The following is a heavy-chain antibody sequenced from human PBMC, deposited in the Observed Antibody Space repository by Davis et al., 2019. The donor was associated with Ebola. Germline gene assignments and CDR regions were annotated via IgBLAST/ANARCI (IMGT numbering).Heavy chain of an antibody. J-gene: IGHJ5*02. Sequence: PSETLSLTCTVSGYSISRGYYWGWIRQPPGKGLEWIGNIYHSGSTYYNPSLKSRVTISVDTSKTQFSLKLSSVTAADTAVYYCARDVYYPRGMIVIQGNWFDPWGQGTLVTVSS. CDR1: GYSISRGYY. V-gene: IGHV4-38-2*02. CDR3: ARDVYYPRGMIVIQGNWFDP. D-gene: IGHD3-22*01. CDR2: IYHSGST.